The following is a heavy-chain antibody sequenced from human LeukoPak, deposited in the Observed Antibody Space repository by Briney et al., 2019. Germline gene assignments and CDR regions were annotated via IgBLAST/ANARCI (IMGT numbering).Heavy chain of an antibody. D-gene: IGHD3-22*01. J-gene: IGHJ4*02. CDR3: AKDANYYDSSGYLIPFDY. Sequence: YYADSVKGRFSVSRDNSKNILYLQMDSLRADDSALCYCAKDANYYDSSGYLIPFDYWGQGTLVTVSS. V-gene: IGHV3-33*06.